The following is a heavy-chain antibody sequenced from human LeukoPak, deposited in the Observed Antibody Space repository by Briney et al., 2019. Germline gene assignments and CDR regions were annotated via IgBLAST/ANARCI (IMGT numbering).Heavy chain of an antibody. D-gene: IGHD6-13*01. CDR2: INPSGGSA. J-gene: IGHJ5*02. CDR3: AREGYSSSFGNWFDP. V-gene: IGHV1-46*01. CDR1: GYTFTSYY. Sequence: ASVKVSCKASGYTFTSYYMHWVRQAPGQGLEWMGIINPSGGSASYAQKFQGRVTMTRDTSTSTVYMELSSLRSEDTAVYYCAREGYSSSFGNWFDPWGQGTLVTVSS.